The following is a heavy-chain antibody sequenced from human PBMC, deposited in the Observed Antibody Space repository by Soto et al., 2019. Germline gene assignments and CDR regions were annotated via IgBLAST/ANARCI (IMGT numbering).Heavy chain of an antibody. CDR3: AKVSTDIVVVVAAFIDY. D-gene: IGHD2-15*01. Sequence: GGSLRLYCAASGFTFSSYAMSWVRQAPGKGLEWVSAISGSGGSTYYADSVKGRFTISRDNSKNTLYLQMNSLIAEDMAVYYCAKVSTDIVVVVAAFIDYWGQGTLVTVSS. CDR2: ISGSGGST. CDR1: GFTFSSYA. V-gene: IGHV3-23*01. J-gene: IGHJ4*02.